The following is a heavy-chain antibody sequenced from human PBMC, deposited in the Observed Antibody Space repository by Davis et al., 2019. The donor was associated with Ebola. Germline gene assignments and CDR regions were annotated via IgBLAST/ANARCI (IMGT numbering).Heavy chain of an antibody. Sequence: GESLKISCKGSGYTFTSYGIGWVRQMPGKGLEWMGIIHPSDSDTRYSPSFQGQVTISADKSITTAYLQWGSLKASDTALYYCARLRSITRLTSFYYWGQGTLVTVSS. V-gene: IGHV5-51*01. CDR3: ARLRSITRLTSFYY. CDR2: IHPSDSDT. CDR1: GYTFTSYG. D-gene: IGHD3-10*01. J-gene: IGHJ4*02.